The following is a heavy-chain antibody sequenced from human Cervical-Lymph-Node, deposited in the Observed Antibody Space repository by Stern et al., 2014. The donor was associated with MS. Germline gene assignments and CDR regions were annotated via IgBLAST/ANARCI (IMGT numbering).Heavy chain of an antibody. CDR1: GYTFTSYY. Sequence: VQLVQSGAEVKKPGASVKVSCKASGYTFTSYYMHWVRQAPGQGLEWMGIINPSGGSTSYAQKFQGRVTMTRDTSTSTVYMELSSLRSEDTAVYYCARGYPDDYGDYNTRYYFDYWGQGTLVTVSS. CDR2: INPSGGST. J-gene: IGHJ4*02. CDR3: ARGYPDDYGDYNTRYYFDY. D-gene: IGHD4-17*01. V-gene: IGHV1-46*01.